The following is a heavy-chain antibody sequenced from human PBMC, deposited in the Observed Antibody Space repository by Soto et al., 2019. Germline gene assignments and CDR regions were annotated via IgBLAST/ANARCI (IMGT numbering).Heavy chain of an antibody. V-gene: IGHV6-1*01. CDR1: GDSVSNNGAT. Sequence: SQTLSLTCAICGDSVSNNGATWNWIRQTPSRGLEWLGGAYYRSRWQYDYATSVRSRITINPDTSKNQFSLQLTSVTPEDTGVYYCARDPPDFNSGFDSWGQGSLVTVSS. J-gene: IGHJ4*02. CDR3: ARDPPDFNSGFDS. CDR2: AYYRSRWQY. D-gene: IGHD1-26*01.